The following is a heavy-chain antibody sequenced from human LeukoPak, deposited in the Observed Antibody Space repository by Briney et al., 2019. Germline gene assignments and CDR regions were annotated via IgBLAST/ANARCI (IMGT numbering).Heavy chain of an antibody. J-gene: IGHJ4*02. V-gene: IGHV4-59*01. CDR3: ARVRDYVWGSLDFDY. D-gene: IGHD3-16*01. Sequence: ASETLSLTCTVSGGSISSYYWSWIRQPPGKGLEWIGYIYYSGSINYNPSLKSRVTISVDTSKNQFSLKLSSVTAADTAVYYCARVRDYVWGSLDFDYWGQGTLVTVSS. CDR1: GGSISSYY. CDR2: IYYSGSI.